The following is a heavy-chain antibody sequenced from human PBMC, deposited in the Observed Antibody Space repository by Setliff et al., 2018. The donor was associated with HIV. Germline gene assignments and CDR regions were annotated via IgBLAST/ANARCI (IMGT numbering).Heavy chain of an antibody. Sequence: PSETLSLTCTVSGDSIGDYYWNWIRQPAGKGLEWIGRVYASAYSNYNPSLKSRVTMSVATSQNQFSLKLRSVNAADTAVYYCARDWVTRSNYYGSGSPWYFDFWGRGILVTVSS. CDR3: ARDWVTRSNYYGSGSPWYFDF. V-gene: IGHV4-4*07. D-gene: IGHD3-10*01. J-gene: IGHJ2*01. CDR2: VYASAYS. CDR1: GDSIGDYY.